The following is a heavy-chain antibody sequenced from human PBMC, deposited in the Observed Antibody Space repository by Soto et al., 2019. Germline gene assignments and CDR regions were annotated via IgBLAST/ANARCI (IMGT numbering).Heavy chain of an antibody. CDR2: IIPISDTT. Sequence: QVQLVQSGAEVKKPGSSVKVSCKASGGTFSSYAISWVRQAPGQGLEWMGGIIPISDTTNYAQKFQGRVKITADESTGTASMALSRLRSEDTAVYYCVRSQGSSASLEIYYYYYYGMDVWGLGTTVTVS. CDR3: VRSQGSSASLEIYYYYYYGMDV. D-gene: IGHD2-2*01. J-gene: IGHJ6*02. V-gene: IGHV1-69*01. CDR1: GGTFSSYA.